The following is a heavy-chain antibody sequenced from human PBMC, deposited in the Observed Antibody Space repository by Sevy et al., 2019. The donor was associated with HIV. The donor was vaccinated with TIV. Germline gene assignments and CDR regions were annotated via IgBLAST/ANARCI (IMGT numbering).Heavy chain of an antibody. Sequence: GGSLRLSCAASGFTFDDYTMHWVRQAPGKGLEWVSLISWDGGSTYYADSVKGRFTISRDNSKNSLYLQTNSLRTEDTALYYCAKGYCGGDCLKDYYYYYGMDVWGQGTTVTVSS. CDR3: AKGYCGGDCLKDYYYYYGMDV. CDR1: GFTFDDYT. V-gene: IGHV3-43*01. CDR2: ISWDGGST. J-gene: IGHJ6*02. D-gene: IGHD2-21*02.